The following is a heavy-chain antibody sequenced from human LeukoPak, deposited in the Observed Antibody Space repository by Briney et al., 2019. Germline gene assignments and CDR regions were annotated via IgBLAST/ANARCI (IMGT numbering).Heavy chain of an antibody. J-gene: IGHJ4*02. V-gene: IGHV1-2*02. CDR1: GYTFTGYY. D-gene: IGHD3-10*01. CDR2: INPNSGDT. CDR3: AREAHGSGTYYSDY. Sequence: ASVKVSCKASGYTFTGYYKHWVRQAPGQGPEWMGWINPNSGDTYYAQMFQGRVTMTRDTSITTAYMELSRLRSYDRAVYYCAREAHGSGTYYSDYWGQGTLVTVS.